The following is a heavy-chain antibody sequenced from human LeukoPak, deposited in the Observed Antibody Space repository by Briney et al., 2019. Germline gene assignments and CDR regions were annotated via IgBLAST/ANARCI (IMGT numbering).Heavy chain of an antibody. Sequence: GGSLRLSCAASGFYFANYAMSWVRQAPGKGLEWVSATVGGGSPNTYHADSVKGRFTISRDNSKNTLSLQMNSLRAEDTAIYYCTKAPIVSCSGAFCYPFDSWGQGTLVTVSS. D-gene: IGHD2-15*01. CDR2: TVGGGSPNT. CDR1: GFYFANYA. J-gene: IGHJ4*02. V-gene: IGHV3-23*01. CDR3: TKAPIVSCSGAFCYPFDS.